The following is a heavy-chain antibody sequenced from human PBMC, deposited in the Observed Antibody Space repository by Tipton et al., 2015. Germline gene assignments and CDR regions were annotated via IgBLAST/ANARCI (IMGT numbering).Heavy chain of an antibody. CDR2: IYNSGST. V-gene: IGHV4-31*03. CDR3: ARGIVGATQGPFDY. J-gene: IGHJ4*02. Sequence: TLSLTCTVSGDSISSSHWSWIRQHPGKGLEWIGYIYNSGSTYYSPSLKSRVTISLDTSKNQFSLKLSSVTAADTAVYYCARGIVGATQGPFDYWGQGTLVTVSS. CDR1: GDSISSSH. D-gene: IGHD1-26*01.